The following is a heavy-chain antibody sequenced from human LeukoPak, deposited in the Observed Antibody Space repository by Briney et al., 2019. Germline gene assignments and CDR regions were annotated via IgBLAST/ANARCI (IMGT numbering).Heavy chain of an antibody. V-gene: IGHV3-30*18. Sequence: GGSLRLSCAASGFTFSSYGMHWVRQAPGKGLEWVAVISYDGSNKYYADSVKGRFTISRDNSKNTLYLQMNSLRAEDTAVYYCANSHLFYDSSGYYDNPFDYWGQGTLVTVSS. J-gene: IGHJ4*02. CDR3: ANSHLFYDSSGYYDNPFDY. CDR1: GFTFSSYG. D-gene: IGHD3-22*01. CDR2: ISYDGSNK.